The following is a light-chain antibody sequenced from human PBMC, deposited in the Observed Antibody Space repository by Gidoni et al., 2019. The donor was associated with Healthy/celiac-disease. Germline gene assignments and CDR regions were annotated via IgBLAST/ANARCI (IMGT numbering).Light chain of an antibody. V-gene: IGKV4-1*01. CDR2: WAS. J-gene: IGKJ4*02. CDR3: QQCCCTPLT. Sequence: DIVTTQSPASLAASLGERASINCKSSQSDIYSSSIKNYVASYQQKPGQPSKLLICWASTRECRVHDRIGSSGSRKVTTITSSMQQAEDVAVYYYQQCCCTPLTFGEGTKVEIK. CDR1: QSDIYSSSIKNY.